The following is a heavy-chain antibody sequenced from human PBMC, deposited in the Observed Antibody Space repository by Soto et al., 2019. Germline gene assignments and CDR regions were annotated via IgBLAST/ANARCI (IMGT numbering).Heavy chain of an antibody. V-gene: IGHV3-13*01. CDR3: ARGNYYGSGGTGDAFDI. Sequence: GGSLRLSCAASGFTFSSYDMHWVRQATGKGLEWVSAIGTAGDTYYPGSVKGRFTISRENAKNSLYLQMNSLRAGDTAVYYCARGNYYGSGGTGDAFDIWGQGTMVTVTS. CDR2: IGTAGDT. J-gene: IGHJ3*02. D-gene: IGHD3-10*01. CDR1: GFTFSSYD.